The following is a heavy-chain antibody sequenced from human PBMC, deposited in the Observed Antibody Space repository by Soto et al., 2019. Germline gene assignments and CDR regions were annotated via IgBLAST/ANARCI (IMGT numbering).Heavy chain of an antibody. V-gene: IGHV2-5*02. CDR3: ARSFGDLDY. Sequence: GLDLEWLALIYWDDDKRYSPSLKSRLTITKDTSKNQVVLTMTNMDPVDTATYYCARSFGDLDYWGQGTLVTVSS. D-gene: IGHD4-17*01. J-gene: IGHJ4*02. CDR2: IYWDDDK.